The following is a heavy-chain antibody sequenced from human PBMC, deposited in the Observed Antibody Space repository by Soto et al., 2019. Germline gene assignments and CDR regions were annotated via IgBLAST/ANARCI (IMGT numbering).Heavy chain of an antibody. V-gene: IGHV3-11*05. CDR1: GFTFSDYY. Sequence: QVQLVESGGGLVRPGGSLRLSCAASGFTFSDYYMTWIRQAPGKGLEWVSYITGSSDYTNYADSVKGRFTISRYNVKNSLYLQMNSLRAYDTAVYYCAREDYFGMDVWGQGTTVTVSS. J-gene: IGHJ6*02. CDR2: ITGSSDYT. CDR3: AREDYFGMDV.